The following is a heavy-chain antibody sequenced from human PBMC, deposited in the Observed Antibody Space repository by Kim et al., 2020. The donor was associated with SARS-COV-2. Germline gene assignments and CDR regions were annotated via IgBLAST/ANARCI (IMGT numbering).Heavy chain of an antibody. Sequence: GGSLRLSCAASGFTVSSNYMSWVRQAPGKGLEWVSIIYSGGSTYYADSVKGRCTISRDNAKNTLYLQMNSLRAEDTAVDYYARGANYYDSSGYYYDVDYWGQGTLVTVSS. CDR2: IYSGGST. CDR1: GFTVSSNY. CDR3: ARGANYYDSSGYYYDVDY. V-gene: IGHV3-66*01. D-gene: IGHD3-22*01. J-gene: IGHJ4*02.